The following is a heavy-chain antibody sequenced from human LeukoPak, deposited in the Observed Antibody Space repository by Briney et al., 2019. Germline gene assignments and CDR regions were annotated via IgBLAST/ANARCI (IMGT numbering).Heavy chain of an antibody. CDR3: AVDVIYESD. D-gene: IGHD2/OR15-2a*01. Sequence: GTSVKVSCKASGFTFSNSAVQWMRQARGQRLEWIGWIVVGSGNTNYAQKLQERVTITRDMSTSTAYMELSSLRSEDTAVYYCAVDVIYESDWGQGTLVTVSS. J-gene: IGHJ4*02. CDR1: GFTFSNSA. V-gene: IGHV1-58*01. CDR2: IVVGSGNT.